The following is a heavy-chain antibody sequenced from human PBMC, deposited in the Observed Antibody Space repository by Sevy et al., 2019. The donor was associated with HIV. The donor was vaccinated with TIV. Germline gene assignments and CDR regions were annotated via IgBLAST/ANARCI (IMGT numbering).Heavy chain of an antibody. D-gene: IGHD3-22*01. CDR3: ARYYYDSSGFNYYYYYGMDV. J-gene: IGHJ6*02. CDR2: ISSSSYI. V-gene: IGHV3-21*01. CDR1: GFTFSSYS. Sequence: GGSLRLSCAASGFTFSSYSMNWVRQAPGKGLEWVSSISSSSYIYYADSVKGRFTISRDNAKNSLYLQMNSLRAEDTAVYYCARYYYDSSGFNYYYYYGMDVWGQGTTVTVSS.